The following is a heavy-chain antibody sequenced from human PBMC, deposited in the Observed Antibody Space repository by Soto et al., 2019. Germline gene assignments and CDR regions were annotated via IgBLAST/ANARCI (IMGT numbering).Heavy chain of an antibody. CDR2: ISASGYAT. Sequence: GGSLRLSCAASGFTFSSYAMSWVRQAPGKGLEWVSSISASGYATYYAESVKGRFTISRDNSKSTLDLQMNSLRVEDTAVYYCAKGPAAIKSWFDPWGQGTQVTVSS. D-gene: IGHD2-2*02. CDR3: AKGPAAIKSWFDP. CDR1: GFTFSSYA. V-gene: IGHV3-23*01. J-gene: IGHJ5*02.